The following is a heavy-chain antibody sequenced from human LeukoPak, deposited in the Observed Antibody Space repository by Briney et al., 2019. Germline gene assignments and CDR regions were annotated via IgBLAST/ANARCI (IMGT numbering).Heavy chain of an antibody. Sequence: SETLSLTCTVAGGAISSYYWSWIRQPPGQGLALFGYIYYSGSTNYNPSLKSRVTISVDTSKNQFSLKLSSVTAADTAVYYCARVDYDILTGYYTHFDYWGQGTLVTVSS. V-gene: IGHV4-59*01. CDR3: ARVDYDILTGYYTHFDY. CDR2: IYYSGST. J-gene: IGHJ4*02. D-gene: IGHD3-9*01. CDR1: GGAISSYY.